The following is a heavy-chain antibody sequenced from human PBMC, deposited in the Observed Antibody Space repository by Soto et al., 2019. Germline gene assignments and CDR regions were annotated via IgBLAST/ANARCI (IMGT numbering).Heavy chain of an antibody. CDR1: GGSISSDDYY. J-gene: IGHJ4*02. D-gene: IGHD5-12*01. CDR3: ARETQDGYNSAPFDY. Sequence: SETLSLTCTVSGGSISSDDYYWSWIRQPPGKGLEWIGYIYYSGSTYYNPSLKSRVTISVDTSKNQFSLKLSSVTAADTAVYYCARETQDGYNSAPFDYWGQGTLVTVSS. CDR2: IYYSGST. V-gene: IGHV4-30-4*01.